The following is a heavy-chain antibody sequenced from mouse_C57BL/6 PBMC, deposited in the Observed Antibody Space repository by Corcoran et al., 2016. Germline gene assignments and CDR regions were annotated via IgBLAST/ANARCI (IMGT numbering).Heavy chain of an antibody. CDR1: GFNIKDYY. V-gene: IGHV14-1*01. Sequence: EVQLQQSGAELVRPGASVKLSCTASGFNIKDYYMHWVKQRPEQGLEWIGRIDPEDGDTEYAPKFQGKATMTADTSSNTAYLQLSSLTSEDTAVYYCPIPYGSNNALFAYWGQGTLVTVSA. CDR3: PIPYGSNNALFAY. CDR2: IDPEDGDT. D-gene: IGHD1-1*02. J-gene: IGHJ3*01.